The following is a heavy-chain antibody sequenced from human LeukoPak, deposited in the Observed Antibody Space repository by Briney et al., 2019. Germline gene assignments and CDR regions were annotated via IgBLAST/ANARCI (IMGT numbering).Heavy chain of an antibody. CDR3: AKRGVVIRVILVGFHKEAYYFDS. CDR1: GISLSNYG. CDR2: LSDSGGRT. J-gene: IGHJ4*02. V-gene: IGHV3-23*01. Sequence: GGSLRLSCAVSGISLSNYGTSWVRQAPGKGLEWVAGLSDSGGRTNYADSVKGRFTISRDNSKNTLYLQMNSLRAEDTAVYFCAKRGVVIRVILVGFHKEAYYFDSWGQGALVTVSS. D-gene: IGHD3-22*01.